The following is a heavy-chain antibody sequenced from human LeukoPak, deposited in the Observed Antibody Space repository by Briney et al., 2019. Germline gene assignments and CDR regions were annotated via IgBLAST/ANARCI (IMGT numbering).Heavy chain of an antibody. CDR3: AKARNSNYYYYGMDV. V-gene: IGHV3-23*01. J-gene: IGHJ6*02. Sequence: GGSLRLSSAASGLTFSIYAMSWVRQAPGKGLEWVSTISGSGGSTYFADSVRGRFTISRDNSKNTLYLQMNSLRAEDTAVYYCAKARNSNYYYYGMDVWGQGTTVTVSS. D-gene: IGHD1-7*01. CDR2: ISGSGGST. CDR1: GLTFSIYA.